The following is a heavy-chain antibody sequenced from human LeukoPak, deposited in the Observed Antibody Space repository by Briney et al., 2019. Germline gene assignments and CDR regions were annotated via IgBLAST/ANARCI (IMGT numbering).Heavy chain of an antibody. D-gene: IGHD2-21*01. Sequence: GASVKVSRKASGGTFSSYAISWVRQAPGQGLEWMGGIIPIFGTANYAQKFQGRVTITTDESTSTAYMELSSLRSEDTAVYYCAGGRDCGGDCYYYYMDVRGKGTTVTVSS. CDR3: AGGRDCGGDCYYYYMDV. V-gene: IGHV1-69*05. J-gene: IGHJ6*03. CDR2: IIPIFGTA. CDR1: GGTFSSYA.